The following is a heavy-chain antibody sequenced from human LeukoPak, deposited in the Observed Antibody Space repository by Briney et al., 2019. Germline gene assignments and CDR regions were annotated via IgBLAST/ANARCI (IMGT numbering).Heavy chain of an antibody. CDR1: GGSISSTNW. J-gene: IGHJ4*02. D-gene: IGHD1-26*01. Sequence: PSETLSLTCGVSGGSISSTNWRSWVRQPPGQGLEWIGEISLTGRTNYNPSLNGRVTMSPDESRNQLSLNLTSVTAADTAIYYCSRESGAFCPFGYWGQGTLVIVPP. V-gene: IGHV4-4*02. CDR3: SRESGAFCPFGY. CDR2: ISLTGRT.